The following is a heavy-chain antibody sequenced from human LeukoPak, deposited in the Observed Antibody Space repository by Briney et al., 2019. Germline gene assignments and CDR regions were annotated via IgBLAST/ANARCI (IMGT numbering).Heavy chain of an antibody. Sequence: GGSLRLSCAASGFTFSSYAMSWGRQAPGKGRGWGSAISGSGGSTYSADSVKGRFTISRDNSKNTLYLQMNSLRAEDTAVYYCAKRVGATLSFYYYGMDVWGQGTTVTVSS. D-gene: IGHD1-26*01. V-gene: IGHV3-23*01. CDR1: GFTFSSYA. J-gene: IGHJ6*02. CDR3: AKRVGATLSFYYYGMDV. CDR2: ISGSGGST.